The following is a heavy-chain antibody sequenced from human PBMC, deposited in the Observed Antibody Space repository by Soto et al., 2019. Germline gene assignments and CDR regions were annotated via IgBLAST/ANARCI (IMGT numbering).Heavy chain of an antibody. V-gene: IGHV1-46*03. CDR2: INPSGGST. CDR3: ARDNVEDSSGWYYFDY. J-gene: IGHJ4*02. Sequence: ASVKVSCKASGYTFTSYYMHWVRQAPGQGLEWMGIINPSGGSTSYAQKFQGRVTMTRDTSTSTVYMELSSLRSEDTAVYYCARDNVEDSSGWYYFDYWGQGTLVTVS. D-gene: IGHD6-19*01. CDR1: GYTFTSYY.